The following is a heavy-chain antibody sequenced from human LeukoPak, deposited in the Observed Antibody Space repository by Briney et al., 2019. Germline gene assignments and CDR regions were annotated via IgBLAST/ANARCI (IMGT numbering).Heavy chain of an antibody. V-gene: IGHV1-18*01. D-gene: IGHD3-16*01. CDR1: GYSITSYG. CDR2: VNNNIVNT. J-gene: IGHJ3*02. Sequence: GASVKVSCKASGYSITSYGISWVRQTPGQGLEWMGWVNNNIVNTNNGKKFQGRVTVTTDTSTSTAYMELRSLRFDDTAVYYCARDLKIRGRPGTFEIWGQGTTVIVSP. CDR3: ARDLKIRGRPGTFEI.